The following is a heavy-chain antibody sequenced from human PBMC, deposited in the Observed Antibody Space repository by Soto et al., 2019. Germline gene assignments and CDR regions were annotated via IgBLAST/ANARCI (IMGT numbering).Heavy chain of an antibody. Sequence: QVQLVESGGGVVQPGRSLRLSCAASGFTFSNHGMHWVRQAPGKGLEWVARIYYEGSNEYYADSVKGRFTISRDSSKNTLYLQMNSLRAEDTAVYYGARGRGSGSFYQLDYWGQGTLVTVSS. J-gene: IGHJ4*02. CDR3: ARGRGSGSFYQLDY. V-gene: IGHV3-33*01. CDR1: GFTFSNHG. D-gene: IGHD1-26*01. CDR2: IYYEGSNE.